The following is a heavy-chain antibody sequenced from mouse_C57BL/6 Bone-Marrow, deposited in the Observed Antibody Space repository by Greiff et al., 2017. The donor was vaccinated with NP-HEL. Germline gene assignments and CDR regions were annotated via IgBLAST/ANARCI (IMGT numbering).Heavy chain of an antibody. CDR2: IYPGSGNT. Sequence: VQLQQSGAELVRPGASVKLSCKASGYTFTDYYINWVKQRPGQGLEWIARIYPGSGNTYYNEKFKGKATLTAEKSSSTAYMQLSSLTSEDSAVYFCARGDYGSNYGYFDVWGTGTTVTVSS. CDR1: GYTFTDYY. D-gene: IGHD1-1*01. CDR3: ARGDYGSNYGYFDV. V-gene: IGHV1-76*01. J-gene: IGHJ1*03.